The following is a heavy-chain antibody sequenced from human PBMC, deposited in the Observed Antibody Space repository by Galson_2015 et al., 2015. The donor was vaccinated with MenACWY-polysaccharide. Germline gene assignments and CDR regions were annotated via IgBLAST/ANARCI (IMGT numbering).Heavy chain of an antibody. V-gene: IGHV5-51*01. Sequence: QSGAEVKKPGESLKISCKGSGYSFTSYWIGWVRQMPGKGLEWMGIIYPGDSDTRYSPSFQGQVTISADKSISTAYLQWSSLKASDTAMYYCARREGNVWWLQHHNWFDPWGQGTLVTVSS. D-gene: IGHD2-8*02. CDR1: GYSFTSYW. CDR3: ARREGNVWWLQHHNWFDP. J-gene: IGHJ5*02. CDR2: IYPGDSDT.